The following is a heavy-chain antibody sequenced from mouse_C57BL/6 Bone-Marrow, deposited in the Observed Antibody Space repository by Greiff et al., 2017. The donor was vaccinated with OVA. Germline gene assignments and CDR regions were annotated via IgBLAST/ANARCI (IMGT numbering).Heavy chain of an antibody. CDR1: GYSFTSYY. CDR3: ARTIYYDYVLYWYFDV. CDR2: IYPGSGNT. Sequence: VQLQQSGPELVKPGASVKISCKASGYSFTSYYIHWVKQRPGQGLEWIGWIYPGSGNTKYNEKFKGKATLTADTSSSTAYMQLSSLTSEDSAVYYCARTIYYDYVLYWYFDVWGTGTTVTVSS. V-gene: IGHV1-66*01. D-gene: IGHD2-4*01. J-gene: IGHJ1*03.